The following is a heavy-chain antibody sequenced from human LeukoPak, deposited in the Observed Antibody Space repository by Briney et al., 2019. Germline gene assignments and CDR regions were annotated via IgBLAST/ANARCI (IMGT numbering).Heavy chain of an antibody. V-gene: IGHV3-23*01. CDR3: AGSYNNYYYYYMDV. CDR2: ISGSGGST. J-gene: IGHJ6*03. D-gene: IGHD1-1*01. CDR1: GFTLSSHA. Sequence: GGSLGLSCAASGFTLSSHAVGWVRQAPGKGLEWVSGISGSGGSTYYADSVKGRFTISRDNAKNTLYLQMNGLRAEDTAVYYCAGSYNNYYYYYMDVWGKGTTVTVSS.